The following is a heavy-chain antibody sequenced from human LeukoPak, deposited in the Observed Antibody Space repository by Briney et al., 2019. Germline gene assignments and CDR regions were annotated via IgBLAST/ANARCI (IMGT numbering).Heavy chain of an antibody. CDR3: ARASPPFRFPFDI. Sequence: PSETLSLTCAVSGGSISSGGYSWSWIRQPPGKGLEWIGYIYHSGSTYYNPSLKSRVTISVDRSKNQFSLKLSSVTAADTAVYYCARASPPFRFPFDIWGQGTMVTVSS. CDR2: IYHSGST. J-gene: IGHJ3*02. CDR1: GGSISSGGYS. V-gene: IGHV4-30-2*01. D-gene: IGHD3-16*01.